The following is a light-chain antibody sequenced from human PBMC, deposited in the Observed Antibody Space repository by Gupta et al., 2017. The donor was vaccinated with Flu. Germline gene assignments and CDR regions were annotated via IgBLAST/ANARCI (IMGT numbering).Light chain of an antibody. CDR2: EDS. J-gene: IGLJ3*02. CDR1: SGSIGDYY. V-gene: IGLV6-57*01. Sequence: TATITSTRSSGSIGDYYLDWYQQRPGRSPTLLIYEDSRRPSGVPDRFSGAVDASSTSATLTMSEVEAEAEDYYHWQAYNISSRVFGGGTKLTVL. CDR3: QAYNISSRV.